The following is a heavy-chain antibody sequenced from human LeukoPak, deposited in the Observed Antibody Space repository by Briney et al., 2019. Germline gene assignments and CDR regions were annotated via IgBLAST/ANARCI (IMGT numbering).Heavy chain of an antibody. D-gene: IGHD2-15*01. V-gene: IGHV4-4*07. J-gene: IGHJ3*02. Sequence: PSDTLSLPCTLSGRSISRYYWSWLRQPAGKALEGIGRIYTSGNTNYHPIIQSRVTISANESKTRSSLKLSSETAADTAVYYCTRAILGYCSGGSCYARDYDAFDIWGQGAMVTVSS. CDR3: TRAILGYCSGGSCYARDYDAFDI. CDR2: IYTSGNT. CDR1: GRSISRYY.